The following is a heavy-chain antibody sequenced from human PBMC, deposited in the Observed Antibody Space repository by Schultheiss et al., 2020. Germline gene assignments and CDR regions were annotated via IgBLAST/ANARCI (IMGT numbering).Heavy chain of an antibody. V-gene: IGHV3-33*06. J-gene: IGHJ6*02. CDR3: AKDDHVSYYYYYYGMDV. Sequence: GGSLRLSCAASGFTFSSYSMNWVRQAPGKGLEWVAVIWYDGSNKYYADSVKGRFTISRDNSKNTLSLQMNSLRAEDTAVYYCAKDDHVSYYYYYYGMDVWGQGTTVTVSS. CDR1: GFTFSSYS. D-gene: IGHD3-16*01. CDR2: IWYDGSNK.